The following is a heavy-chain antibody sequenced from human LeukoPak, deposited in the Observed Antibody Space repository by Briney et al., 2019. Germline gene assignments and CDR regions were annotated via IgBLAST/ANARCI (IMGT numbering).Heavy chain of an antibody. CDR2: VKEDGTTK. Sequence: GGSLRLSCAASGFSFTNYWMSWVRQAPGKGLEWVANVKEDGTTKQYVDSVKGRFTISRDNAKNSLYLQMDSLRAEDTAVYYCVSQEVVPHWGQGTLVSISS. V-gene: IGHV3-7*01. CDR1: GFSFTNYW. CDR3: VSQEVVPH. D-gene: IGHD2-15*01. J-gene: IGHJ4*02.